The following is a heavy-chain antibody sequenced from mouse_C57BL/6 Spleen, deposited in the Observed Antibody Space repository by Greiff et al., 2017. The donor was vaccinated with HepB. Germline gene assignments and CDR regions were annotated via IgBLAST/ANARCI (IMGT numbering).Heavy chain of an antibody. D-gene: IGHD2-1*01. Sequence: QVQLQQPGAELVRPGSSVKLSCKASGYTFTSYWMDWVKQRPGQGLEWIGNIYPSDSETHYNQKFKDKATLTVDKSSSTAYMQLSSLTSDDSAVYYCVRSNGNYETWFAYWGQGTLVTVSA. V-gene: IGHV1-61*01. CDR3: VRSNGNYETWFAY. CDR2: IYPSDSET. J-gene: IGHJ3*01. CDR1: GYTFTSYW.